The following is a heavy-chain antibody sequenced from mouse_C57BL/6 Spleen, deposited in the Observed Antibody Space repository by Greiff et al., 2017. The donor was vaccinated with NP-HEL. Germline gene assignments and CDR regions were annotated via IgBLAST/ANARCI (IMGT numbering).Heavy chain of an antibody. CDR1: GYTFTSYW. CDR3: ARGEIRLLYFDD. V-gene: IGHV1-64*01. CDR2: IHPNSGST. D-gene: IGHD2-12*01. Sequence: QVQLQQPGAELVKPGASVKLSCKASGYTFTSYWMHWVKQRPGQGLEWIGMIHPNSGSTNYNEKFKSKATLTVDKSSSTAYMQLSSLTSEDSAVYYCARGEIRLLYFDDWGQGTTLTVSS. J-gene: IGHJ2*01.